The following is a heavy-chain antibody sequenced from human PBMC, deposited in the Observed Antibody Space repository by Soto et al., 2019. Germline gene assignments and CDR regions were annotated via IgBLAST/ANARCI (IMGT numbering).Heavy chain of an antibody. V-gene: IGHV1-18*04. CDR1: GYTFTKYG. CDR3: SRARYCTSPSCYNHYYYGMDI. D-gene: IGHD2-2*02. CDR2: IGVYNGKT. J-gene: IGHJ6*02. Sequence: QEQLVQSGGEVKKPGASVRVSCKASGYTFTKYGITWVRQAPGQGLEWMGWIGVYNGKTNYARKLQGRVIMTADTSASTAYMELRSLRSDDTAVYYCSRARYCTSPSCYNHYYYGMDIWXQ.